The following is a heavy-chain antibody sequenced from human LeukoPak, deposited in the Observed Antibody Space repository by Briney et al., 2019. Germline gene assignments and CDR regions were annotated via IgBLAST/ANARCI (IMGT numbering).Heavy chain of an antibody. V-gene: IGHV3-9*02. J-gene: IGHJ4*02. Sequence: GRSLRLSCVVSGFNSEDHAMHWVRQAPGKGLEWVSGIYWSSSGTGYADSVKGRFTVSRDSAKNSLYLQMNSLRAEDTAVYYCAKDLGSVVTPPSLDYWGQGTLVTVSS. CDR1: GFNSEDHA. CDR2: IYWSSSGT. D-gene: IGHD4-23*01. CDR3: AKDLGSVVTPPSLDY.